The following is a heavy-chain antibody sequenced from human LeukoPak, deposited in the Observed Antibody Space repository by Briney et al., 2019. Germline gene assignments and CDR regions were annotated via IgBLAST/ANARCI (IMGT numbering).Heavy chain of an antibody. CDR2: IGHDGYYI. CDR1: GLTLSSSW. CDR3: ARGGLQTGESYHYYGMDV. Sequence: GGSLRLSCAASGLTLSSSWMTWVRQAPGKGLEWVAIIGHDGYYIRYGDSVRGRFTISRDNANNALYLQMTSLRAEDTAVYYCARGGLQTGESYHYYGMDVWGQGTTVTVSS. J-gene: IGHJ6*02. D-gene: IGHD3-10*01. V-gene: IGHV3-7*01.